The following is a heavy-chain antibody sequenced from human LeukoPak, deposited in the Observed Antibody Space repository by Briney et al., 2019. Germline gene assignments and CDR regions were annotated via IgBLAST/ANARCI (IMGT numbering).Heavy chain of an antibody. CDR1: GYTFTSYD. V-gene: IGHV1-8*01. D-gene: IGHD4-11*01. J-gene: IGHJ6*02. Sequence: GASVKVSCKASGYTFTSYDINWVRQATGQGLEWMGWMNPNSGNTGYAQKFQDRVTMTRNTSISTAYMELSSLRSEDTAVYYCARGMTTVTTDYYGMDVWGQGTTVTVSS. CDR3: ARGMTTVTTDYYGMDV. CDR2: MNPNSGNT.